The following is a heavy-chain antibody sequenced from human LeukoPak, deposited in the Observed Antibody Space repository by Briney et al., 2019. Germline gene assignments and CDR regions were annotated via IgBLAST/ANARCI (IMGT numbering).Heavy chain of an antibody. D-gene: IGHD5-24*01. J-gene: IGHJ5*02. CDR1: GYSFISYW. CDR3: ARQYAYNPKRVDP. Sequence: PGESLKISCRGSGYSFISYWIIWVRQMPGKGLEWMGTIDPSDSSTNYSPSFQGHVTISADKSISTAFLPWSSLKASDTAMYYCARQYAYNPKRVDPWGQGTLVTVSS. V-gene: IGHV5-10-1*01. CDR2: IDPSDSST.